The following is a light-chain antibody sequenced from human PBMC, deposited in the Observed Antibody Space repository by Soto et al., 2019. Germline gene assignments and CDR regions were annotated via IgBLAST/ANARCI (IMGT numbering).Light chain of an antibody. CDR1: QSVSSY. V-gene: IGKV3-11*01. Sequence: EIVLTQSPATLSLSPGERATLSCRARQSVSSYLAWYQQKPGQAPRLLIYDASNWATGIPARFSGSGSGTDYTLTISSLEPDDFAVYYCQQRSDWPSTFGGGTKVQIK. J-gene: IGKJ4*01. CDR3: QQRSDWPST. CDR2: DAS.